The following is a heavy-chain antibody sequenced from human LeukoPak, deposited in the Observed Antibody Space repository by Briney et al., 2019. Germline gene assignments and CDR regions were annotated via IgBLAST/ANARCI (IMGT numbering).Heavy chain of an antibody. V-gene: IGHV1-18*01. CDR3: ARSARYSNLIGYDY. J-gene: IGHJ4*02. CDR1: GYTFTSYG. D-gene: IGHD4-11*01. Sequence: GASVKVSCKASGYTFTSYGINWVRQAPGQGLEWMGWISAYNGNTNYAQKLQGRVTMTTDTSTSTAYMELRSLRSDDTAVYYCARSARYSNLIGYDYWGQGTLVTVSS. CDR2: ISAYNGNT.